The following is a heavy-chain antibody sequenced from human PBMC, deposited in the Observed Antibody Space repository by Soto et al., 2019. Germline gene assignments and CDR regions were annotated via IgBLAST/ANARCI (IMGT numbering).Heavy chain of an antibody. V-gene: IGHV4-34*01. CDR2: INHSGST. D-gene: IGHD3-10*01. CDR3: ARAGITMVRGVTNNWFDP. Sequence: SETLSLTCAVYGGSFSGYYWSWIRQPPGKGLEWIGEINHSGSTNYNPSLKSRVTISVDTSKNQFSLKLSSVTAADTAVYYCARAGITMVRGVTNNWFDPWGQGTLVT. CDR1: GGSFSGYY. J-gene: IGHJ5*02.